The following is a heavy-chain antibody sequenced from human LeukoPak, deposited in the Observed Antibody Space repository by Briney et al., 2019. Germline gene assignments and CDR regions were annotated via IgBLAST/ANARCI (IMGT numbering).Heavy chain of an antibody. D-gene: IGHD6-13*01. V-gene: IGHV3-11*04. J-gene: IGHJ4*02. CDR1: GFTFSDYY. CDR2: ISSSGSTI. Sequence: GGSLRLSCAASGFTFSDYYMSWIRQAPGKGLEWVSYISSSGSTIYYADSVKGRFTISRDNARNSLYLQMNSLRAEDTAVYYCARDRTHSSSSSTWLDYWGQGTLVTVSS. CDR3: ARDRTHSSSSSTWLDY.